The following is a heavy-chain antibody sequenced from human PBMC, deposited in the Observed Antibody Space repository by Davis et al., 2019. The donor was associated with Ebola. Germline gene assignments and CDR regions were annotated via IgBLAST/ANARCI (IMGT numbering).Heavy chain of an antibody. V-gene: IGHV1-18*04. Sequence: ASVKVSCKASGYPFTTYGFSWVRQAPGQGLEWIGWISAHNGNINYAQKLQGRVTMTTGTSTSTAYMELRSLRSDDTAVYYCARDGSVAAIELDYWGQGTLVTVSS. CDR1: GYPFTTYG. CDR2: ISAHNGNI. CDR3: ARDGSVAAIELDY. J-gene: IGHJ4*02. D-gene: IGHD2-2*02.